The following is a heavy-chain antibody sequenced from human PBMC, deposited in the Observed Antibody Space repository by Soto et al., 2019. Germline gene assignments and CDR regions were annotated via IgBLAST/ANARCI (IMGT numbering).Heavy chain of an antibody. Sequence: QVQLQESGPGLVKPSETLSLTCTVSGGSMSSYYWSWIRQPPGKGLAWIGYIYYSGSTNYNPSLKSRVPISVDTSKNQFSLKLSSVTAADTAVYYCARDGGYSYGLDYWGQGTLVTVSS. V-gene: IGHV4-59*01. J-gene: IGHJ4*02. D-gene: IGHD5-18*01. CDR2: IYYSGST. CDR1: GGSMSSYY. CDR3: ARDGGYSYGLDY.